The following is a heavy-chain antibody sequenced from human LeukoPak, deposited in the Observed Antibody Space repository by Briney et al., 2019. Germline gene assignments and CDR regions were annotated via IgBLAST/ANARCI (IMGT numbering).Heavy chain of an antibody. D-gene: IGHD5-12*01. J-gene: IGHJ6*03. CDR3: ARKTRGPIYYYYYTDV. Sequence: ASVKVSCKASGGTFSSYAISWVRQAPGQGLEWMGWISAYNGNTNYAQKLQGRVTMTTDTSTSTAYMELRSLRSDDTAVYYCARKTRGPIYYYYYTDVWGKGTTVTVSS. V-gene: IGHV1-18*01. CDR1: GGTFSSYA. CDR2: ISAYNGNT.